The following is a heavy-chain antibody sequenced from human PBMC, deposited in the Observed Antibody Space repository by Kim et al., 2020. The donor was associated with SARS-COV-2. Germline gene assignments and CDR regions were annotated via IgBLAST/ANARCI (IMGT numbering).Heavy chain of an antibody. CDR2: ISWDGGST. J-gene: IGHJ6*02. Sequence: GGSLRLSCAASGFTFDDYTMHWVRQAPGKGLEWVSLISWDGGSTYYADSVKGRFTISRDNSKNSLYLQMNSLRTEDTALYYCAKDMGNSLYYYYGMDVWGQGTTVTVSS. D-gene: IGHD4-4*01. CDR1: GFTFDDYT. V-gene: IGHV3-43*01. CDR3: AKDMGNSLYYYYGMDV.